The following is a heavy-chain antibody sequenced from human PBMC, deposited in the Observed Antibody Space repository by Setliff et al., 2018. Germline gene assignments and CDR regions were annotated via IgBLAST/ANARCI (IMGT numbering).Heavy chain of an antibody. CDR3: AKFSSVPGSRFFDY. CDR2: ISDSGDTT. D-gene: IGHD2-2*01. Sequence: HPGGSLRLSCVASGFTFSNNAMNWVRQAPGGGLEWVSGISDSGDTTIYADSVKGRFTISRDNSKNMLSLQMNSLRADDTAVYSCAKFSSVPGSRFFDYWGQGALVTVSS. J-gene: IGHJ4*02. V-gene: IGHV3-23*01. CDR1: GFTFSNNA.